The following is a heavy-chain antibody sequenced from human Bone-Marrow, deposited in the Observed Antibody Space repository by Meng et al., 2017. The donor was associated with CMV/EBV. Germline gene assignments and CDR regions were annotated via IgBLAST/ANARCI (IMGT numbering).Heavy chain of an antibody. D-gene: IGHD3-3*01. CDR2: ISSSSSYI. V-gene: IGHV3-21*01. Sequence: GGSLRLSCAASGFTFSSYSMNWVRQAPGKGLEWVSSISSSSSYIDYADSVKGRFTISRDNSKNTLYLQMNSLRAEDTAVYYCARGPWDVWSGYYVDYWGQGTLVTVSS. J-gene: IGHJ4*02. CDR1: GFTFSSYS. CDR3: ARGPWDVWSGYYVDY.